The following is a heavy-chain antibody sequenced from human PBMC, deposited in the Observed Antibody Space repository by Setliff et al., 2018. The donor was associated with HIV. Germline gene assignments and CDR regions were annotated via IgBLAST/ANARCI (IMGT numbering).Heavy chain of an antibody. V-gene: IGHV4-61*05. Sequence: SETLSLTCSVSGGSIDNNKYYWTWIRQPPGKGLELIGYFSYTDETYINYLEYFNPSLKNRLAITLDKPRNHFSLKLSSVTAADTAVYYCAGYVGGGGGRGHWGQGTLVTVSS. CDR3: AGYVGGGGGRGH. D-gene: IGHD2-15*01. CDR2: FSYTDET. J-gene: IGHJ4*02. CDR1: GGSIDNNKYY.